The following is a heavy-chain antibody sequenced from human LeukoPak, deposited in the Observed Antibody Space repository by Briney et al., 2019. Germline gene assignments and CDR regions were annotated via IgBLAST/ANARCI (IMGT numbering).Heavy chain of an antibody. V-gene: IGHV3-21*03. CDR1: GFTFSSYN. Sequence: PGGSLRLSCAASGFTFSSYNMNWVRQAPGKGLEWVSSITSSSNYIYYADSVKGRFSISRDNAKNSLYLQMNSLRAEDTTVYYCARDCWDYGSGSYCGIDYWGQGTLVTVSS. J-gene: IGHJ4*02. CDR2: ITSSSNYI. CDR3: ARDCWDYGSGSYCGIDY. D-gene: IGHD3-10*01.